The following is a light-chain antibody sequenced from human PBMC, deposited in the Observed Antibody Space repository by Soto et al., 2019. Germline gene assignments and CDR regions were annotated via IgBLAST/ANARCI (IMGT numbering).Light chain of an antibody. Sequence: QSALTQPASVSGSPGQSITISCTGTSSDDGGYNYVSWYQQHPCKAPKLMIYEVSNRPSGVSNRFSGSKSGNTASLTISGLQAEDEADYYCSSYTSSSIDYVFGTRTKLTVL. CDR1: SSDDGGYNY. J-gene: IGLJ1*01. CDR2: EVS. CDR3: SSYTSSSIDYV. V-gene: IGLV2-14*01.